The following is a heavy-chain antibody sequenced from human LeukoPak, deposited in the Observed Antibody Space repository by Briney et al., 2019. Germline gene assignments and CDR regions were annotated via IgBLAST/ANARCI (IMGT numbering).Heavy chain of an antibody. J-gene: IGHJ4*02. V-gene: IGHV3-53*01. CDR1: GFTFDDYA. CDR2: IYSGGST. CDR3: ARVYPDYYGSGSPWYFDY. Sequence: GGSLRLSCAASGFTFDDYAMHWVRQAPGKGLEWVSVIYSGGSTYYADSVKGRFTISRDNSKNTLYLQMNSLRAEDTAVYYCARVYPDYYGSGSPWYFDYWGQGTLVTVSS. D-gene: IGHD3-10*01.